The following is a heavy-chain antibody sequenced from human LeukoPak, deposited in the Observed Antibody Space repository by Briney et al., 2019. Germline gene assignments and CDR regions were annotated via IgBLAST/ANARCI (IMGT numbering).Heavy chain of an antibody. V-gene: IGHV3-74*01. CDR3: ARVPSRGSYFDY. CDR1: GFTFSSNW. Sequence: PGGSLRLSCAASGFTFSSNWMHWVCQAPGKGLVWVSRINGDGSGTNYADSVKGRFTISRDNAKNTLYLQMNSLRAEDTAVYYCARVPSRGSYFDYWGQGTLVTVSS. CDR2: INGDGSGT. J-gene: IGHJ4*02.